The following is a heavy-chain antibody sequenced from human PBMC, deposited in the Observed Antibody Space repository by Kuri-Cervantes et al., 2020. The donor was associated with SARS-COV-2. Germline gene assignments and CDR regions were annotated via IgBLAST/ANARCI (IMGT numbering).Heavy chain of an antibody. J-gene: IGHJ3*02. Sequence: GESLKISCAASGFSFSTYGMHWVRQAPGKGLEWVAVIWYDGSKNFYADSVKGRFTISRDNSKNTLYLQMNSLRAEDTAVYYCARGGYCSGGSRYSAGTFDIWGQGTMVTVSS. CDR2: IWYDGSKN. D-gene: IGHD2-15*01. CDR3: ARGGYCSGGSRYSAGTFDI. CDR1: GFSFSTYG. V-gene: IGHV3-33*01.